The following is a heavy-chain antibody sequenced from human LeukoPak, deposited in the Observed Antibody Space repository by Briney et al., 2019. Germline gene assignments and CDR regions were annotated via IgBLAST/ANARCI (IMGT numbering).Heavy chain of an antibody. Sequence: GGSLRLSCAASGFTFSTYEMNWVRQVPGKGLEWVSYISSSGSDIDYAGSVKGRITISRDNSMNTLYLQMNSLRAEDTAVYYCAKVRWGSDNALDSWGQGTLVTGSS. CDR3: AKVRWGSDNALDS. CDR2: ISSSGSDI. D-gene: IGHD3-16*01. CDR1: GFTFSTYE. J-gene: IGHJ4*02. V-gene: IGHV3-48*03.